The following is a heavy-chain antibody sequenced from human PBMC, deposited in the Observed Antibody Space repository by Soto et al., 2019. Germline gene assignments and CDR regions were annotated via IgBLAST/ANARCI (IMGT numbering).Heavy chain of an antibody. V-gene: IGHV1-8*01. CDR1: GYTFTSYD. J-gene: IGHJ5*02. D-gene: IGHD6-19*01. CDR3: ARGRDSSGWYMSGWFAP. Sequence: QVQLVQSGAEVKKPGASVKVSCKASGYTFTSYDINCVRQATGKGLEWMGWMNPNSGNTGYAQQFKGRVTMTRNTSISTAYMELSSLRSEDTAVYYCARGRDSSGWYMSGWFAPWGQGTLVTVSS. CDR2: MNPNSGNT.